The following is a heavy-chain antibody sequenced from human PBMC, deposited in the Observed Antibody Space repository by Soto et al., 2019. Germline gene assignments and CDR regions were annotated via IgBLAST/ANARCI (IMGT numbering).Heavy chain of an antibody. V-gene: IGHV1-18*01. CDR3: ARVGGSGTGWVAPGQLYYFDY. CDR1: GYTFTSYG. Sequence: ASVKVSCKASGYTFTSYGISWVRQAPGQGLEWMGWISAYNGNTNYAQKLQGRVTMTTDTSTSTAYMELRSLRSDDTAVYYCARVGGSGTGWVAPGQLYYFDYWGQGTLVTVSS. CDR2: ISAYNGNT. D-gene: IGHD2-8*02. J-gene: IGHJ4*02.